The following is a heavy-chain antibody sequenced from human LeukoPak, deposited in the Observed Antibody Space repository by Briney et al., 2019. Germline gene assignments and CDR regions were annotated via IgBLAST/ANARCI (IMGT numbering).Heavy chain of an antibody. V-gene: IGHV3-20*04. Sequence: GGSLRLSCAASGFTFDDYGMSWVRQAPGKGLEWVSGINWNGGSTGYAGSVRGRFTISRDNAKNSLYLQMDSLRAEDTAFYYCAGSYPSSGDLPYYFKYWGRETLVTVSS. CDR1: GFTFDDYG. CDR3: AGSYPSSGDLPYYFKY. CDR2: INWNGGST. J-gene: IGHJ4*02. D-gene: IGHD6-25*01.